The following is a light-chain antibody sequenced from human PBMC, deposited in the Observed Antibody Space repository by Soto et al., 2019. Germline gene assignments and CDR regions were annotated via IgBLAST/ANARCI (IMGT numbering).Light chain of an antibody. V-gene: IGLV2-8*01. CDR2: EVS. CDR3: QTHDSSLSAYV. Sequence: QSVLTQPPSASGSPGQSVTISCTGTSSDVGGYNYVSWYQQHPGKAPKLMIYEVSKRPSGVPDRFSGSKSGNTASLTVSGLQAEDEADYYCQTHDSSLSAYVFGTGTKVTVL. CDR1: SSDVGGYNY. J-gene: IGLJ1*01.